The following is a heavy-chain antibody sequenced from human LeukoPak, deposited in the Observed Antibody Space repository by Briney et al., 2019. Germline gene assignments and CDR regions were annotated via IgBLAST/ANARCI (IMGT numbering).Heavy chain of an antibody. CDR1: GYSFTDYW. Sequence: GESLKISCKGSGYSFTDYWIGWVRQMPGKGLEWMGIIYPGDSDTRYSPSFQGQVTISADKSISTAYLQWSSLKASDTAMYYCARSNTIFGVVSSFDYWGQGTLVTVSS. D-gene: IGHD3-3*01. CDR2: IYPGDSDT. J-gene: IGHJ4*02. V-gene: IGHV5-51*01. CDR3: ARSNTIFGVVSSFDY.